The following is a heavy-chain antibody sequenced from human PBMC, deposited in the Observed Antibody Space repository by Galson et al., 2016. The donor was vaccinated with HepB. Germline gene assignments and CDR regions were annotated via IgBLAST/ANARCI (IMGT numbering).Heavy chain of an antibody. V-gene: IGHV3-23*01. CDR1: GFSFSSHT. CDR2: IIGSGDIT. D-gene: IGHD4-17*01. CDR3: ARSAHYGINGAYGMDV. J-gene: IGHJ6*02. Sequence: SLRLSCAASGFSFSSHTMSWVRQAPGKGLERVSGIIGSGDITSYADSVKGRFTIPRDNSKDTLHLQLNSLRGDDTAVYYWARSAHYGINGAYGMDVWGQGTTVTVSS.